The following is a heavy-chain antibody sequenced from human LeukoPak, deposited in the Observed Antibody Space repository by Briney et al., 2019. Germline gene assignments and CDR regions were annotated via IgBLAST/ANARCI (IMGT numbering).Heavy chain of an antibody. Sequence: GGSLRLSCAASGFTFSSYSMNWVRQAPGKGLEWVSSISSSSSYIYYADSVKGRFTISRDNAKNSLYLQMNSLRAEDTAVYYCASGIAVAGTEGYWGQGTLVTVSS. CDR1: GFTFSSYS. D-gene: IGHD6-19*01. J-gene: IGHJ4*02. CDR3: ASGIAVAGTEGY. V-gene: IGHV3-21*01. CDR2: ISSSSSYI.